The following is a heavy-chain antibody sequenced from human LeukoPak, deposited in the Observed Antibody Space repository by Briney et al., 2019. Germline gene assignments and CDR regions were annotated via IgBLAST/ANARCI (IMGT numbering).Heavy chain of an antibody. Sequence: SETLSLTCTVYGGSISSSGYYWGWIRQPPGKGLEWIGSIYYSGSTYYNPSLKSRVTISVDTSKNQFSLKLSSVTAADTAVYYCARGGYYYMDIWGKGTTVTVSS. CDR1: GGSISSSGYY. J-gene: IGHJ6*03. CDR2: IYYSGST. V-gene: IGHV4-39*07. CDR3: ARGGYYYMDI.